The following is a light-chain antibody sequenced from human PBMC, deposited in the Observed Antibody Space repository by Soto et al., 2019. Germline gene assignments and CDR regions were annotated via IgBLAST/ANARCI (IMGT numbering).Light chain of an antibody. CDR2: GAS. CDR1: QSVSSSY. Sequence: EIVLTQSAGTLSWSPGERATPSCGASQSVSSSYLAWYHQKPGQAPRLLIYGASTRATGIPARFSGSGSGTEFTPTISSLQSEDLAVYYGQQYNNWPPVTFGQGTKVDIK. J-gene: IGKJ1*01. CDR3: QQYNNWPPVT. V-gene: IGKV3-15*01.